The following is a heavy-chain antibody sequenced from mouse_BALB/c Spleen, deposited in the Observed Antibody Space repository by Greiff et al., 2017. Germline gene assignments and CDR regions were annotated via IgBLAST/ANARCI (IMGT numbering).Heavy chain of an antibody. J-gene: IGHJ1*01. CDR3: ARGFDFDV. Sequence: VQLKESGPGLVKPSQSLSLTCTVTGYSITSDYAWNWIRQFPGNKLEWMGYISYSGSTSYNPSLKSRISITRDTSKNQFFLQLNSVTTEDTATYYCARGFDFDVWGAGTTVTVSS. CDR2: ISYSGST. CDR1: GYSITSDYA. V-gene: IGHV3-2*02.